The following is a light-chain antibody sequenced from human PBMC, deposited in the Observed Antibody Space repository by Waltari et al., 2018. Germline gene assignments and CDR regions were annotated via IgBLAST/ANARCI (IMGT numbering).Light chain of an antibody. Sequence: QLVLTQLPSASASLGASVKLTCTLSSGHSSNIIAWLQQQPGKGPRYLMQVNSDGSHRKGDEIPDRFSGSSSGAERYLTISSLQSEDEADYYCETGGHGTWVFGGGTKLTVL. CDR3: ETGGHGTWV. CDR1: SGHSSNI. J-gene: IGLJ3*02. V-gene: IGLV4-69*01. CDR2: VNSDGSH.